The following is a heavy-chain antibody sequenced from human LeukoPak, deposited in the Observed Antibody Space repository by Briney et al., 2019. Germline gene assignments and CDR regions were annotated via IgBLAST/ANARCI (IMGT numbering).Heavy chain of an antibody. Sequence: GGSLRLSCAASGFTFSSYAMSWVRQAPGKGLEWVSAISGSGGSTYYADSVKGRFTISRDNSKNTLYLQMNSLRAEDTAVYYCAKEGMITLGGVIGLFASGAQGPLVTVSS. D-gene: IGHD3-16*02. J-gene: IGHJ4*02. V-gene: IGHV3-23*01. CDR1: GFTFSSYA. CDR3: AKEGMITLGGVIGLFAS. CDR2: ISGSGGST.